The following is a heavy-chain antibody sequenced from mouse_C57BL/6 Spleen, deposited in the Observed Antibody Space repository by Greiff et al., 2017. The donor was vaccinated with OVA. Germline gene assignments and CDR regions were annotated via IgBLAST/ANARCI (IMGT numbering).Heavy chain of an antibody. V-gene: IGHV1-81*01. Sequence: QVQLKESGAELARPGASVKLSCKASGYTFTSYGISWVKQRTGQGLEWIGEIYPRSGNTYYNEKFKGKATLTADKSSSTAYMELRSLTSEDSAVYFCARGVYYDYEGDYFDYWGQGTTLTVSS. J-gene: IGHJ2*01. D-gene: IGHD2-4*01. CDR1: GYTFTSYG. CDR3: ARGVYYDYEGDYFDY. CDR2: IYPRSGNT.